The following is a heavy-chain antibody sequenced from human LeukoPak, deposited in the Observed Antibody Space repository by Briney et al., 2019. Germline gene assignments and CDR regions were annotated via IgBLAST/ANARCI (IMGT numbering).Heavy chain of an antibody. V-gene: IGHV3-23*01. D-gene: IGHD3-22*01. CDR1: GSTFRTYA. CDR3: GIRDTSDYYVF. J-gene: IGHJ4*02. Sequence: GGSLILSCTGSGSTFRTYAFSWVRQAPGKGLEWVSATGSNGVTYYADSVKGRFTISRDNSKNALYLQMNGLRADDTAVYYCGIRDTSDYYVFWGQGTLVTVSS. CDR2: TGSNGVT.